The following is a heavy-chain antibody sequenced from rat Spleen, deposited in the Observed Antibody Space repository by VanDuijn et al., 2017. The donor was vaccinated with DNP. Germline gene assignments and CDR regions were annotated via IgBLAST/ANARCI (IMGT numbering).Heavy chain of an antibody. CDR1: GFTFSDYN. Sequence: EVQLVGSGGGLVQPGRSLKLSCAASGFTFSDYNMAWVRQAPKKGLEWVATIIYDGIRTYYRDSVRGRFTISRDNAKSTLSLQMDSLRSEDTATYYCATHTTGITYWFAYWGQGTLVTVSS. J-gene: IGHJ3*01. D-gene: IGHD1-9*01. V-gene: IGHV5S10*01. CDR2: IIYDGIRT. CDR3: ATHTTGITYWFAY.